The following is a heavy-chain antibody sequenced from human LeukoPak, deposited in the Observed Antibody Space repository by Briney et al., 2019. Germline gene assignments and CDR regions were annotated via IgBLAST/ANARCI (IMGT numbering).Heavy chain of an antibody. D-gene: IGHD6-19*01. Sequence: PGGSLRLSCAASGFTFSTYAMYWVRQAPGKGLEWVAVISYDGNDKYYADSVQGRFTISRDNSKNTLYLQVNSLRAEDTAVYYCARERGLYSSGKYYFDYWGQGTLVTVSS. CDR1: GFTFSTYA. CDR2: ISYDGNDK. V-gene: IGHV3-30*04. J-gene: IGHJ4*02. CDR3: ARERGLYSSGKYYFDY.